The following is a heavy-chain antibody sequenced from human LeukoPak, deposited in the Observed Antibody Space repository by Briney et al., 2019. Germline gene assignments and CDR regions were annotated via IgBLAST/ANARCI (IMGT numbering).Heavy chain of an antibody. CDR1: GFTFSSYA. CDR2: ISYDGSNK. Sequence: GGSLRLSCAASGFTFSSYAMHWVRQAPGKGLEWVAVISYDGSNKYYADSVKGRFTISRDNSKNTLYLQMNSLRAEDTAVYYCARRNHYDWGQGTLVTVSS. V-gene: IGHV3-30*04. CDR3: ARRNHYD. J-gene: IGHJ4*02. D-gene: IGHD1-14*01.